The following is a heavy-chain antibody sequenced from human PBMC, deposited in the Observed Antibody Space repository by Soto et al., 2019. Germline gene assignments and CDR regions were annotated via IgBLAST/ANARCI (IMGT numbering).Heavy chain of an antibody. D-gene: IGHD6-19*01. CDR2: SRNKANSYTT. Sequence: GGSLRLSCAASGFTFSDHYMEWVRQAPGKGLEWVGRSRNKANSYTTEYAASVKGRFTVSRDDSKKSLFLQMNSLSTEETAVYYCVRSSYYSSDWYFDYWGRGTLVTVAA. J-gene: IGHJ4*02. V-gene: IGHV3-72*01. CDR1: GFTFSDHY. CDR3: VRSSYYSSDWYFDY.